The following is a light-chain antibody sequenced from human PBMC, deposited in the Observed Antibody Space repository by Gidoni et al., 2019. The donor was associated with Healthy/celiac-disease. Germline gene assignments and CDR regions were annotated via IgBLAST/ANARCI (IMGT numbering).Light chain of an antibody. V-gene: IGLV2-14*01. CDR2: EVS. Sequence: QSALTQPASVSGSPGQSITLSCTGTSSDVGGYNYVSWYQQHPGKAPQLMIYEVSNRPSGISNRFSGAKSGNTASLTISGLQAEDEAHHYCTSYTTTSTWVFGGGTKLTVL. CDR1: SSDVGGYNY. CDR3: TSYTTTSTWV. J-gene: IGLJ3*02.